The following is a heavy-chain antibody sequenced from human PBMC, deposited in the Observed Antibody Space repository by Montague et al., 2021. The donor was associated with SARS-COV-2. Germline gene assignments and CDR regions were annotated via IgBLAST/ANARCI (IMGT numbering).Heavy chain of an antibody. CDR3: SRSPTYDFWSGYYYSVLDY. V-gene: IGHV1-46*01. J-gene: IGHJ4*02. D-gene: IGHD3-3*01. CDR2: INPSGGST. CDR1: GYTFTSYY. Sequence: SVKVSCKASGYTFTSYYMHWVRQAPGQGLEWMGIINPSGGSTSYAQKFQGRVTMTRDASTSTVYMELSSLRSEDTAVYYCSRSPTYDFWSGYYYSVLDYWGQGTLVTVSS.